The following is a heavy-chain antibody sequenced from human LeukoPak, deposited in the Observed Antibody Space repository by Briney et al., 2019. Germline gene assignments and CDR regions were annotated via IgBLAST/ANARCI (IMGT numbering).Heavy chain of an antibody. CDR1: GFTFSSYW. Sequence: GGSLRLSCAASGFTFSSYWMSWVRQAPGKGLEWVAVISYDGSNKYYADSVKGRFTISRDNSKNTLYLQMNSLRAEDTAVYYCARSSSSHRRSDYWGQGTLVTVSS. V-gene: IGHV3-30-3*01. CDR2: ISYDGSNK. D-gene: IGHD6-13*01. J-gene: IGHJ4*02. CDR3: ARSSSSHRRSDY.